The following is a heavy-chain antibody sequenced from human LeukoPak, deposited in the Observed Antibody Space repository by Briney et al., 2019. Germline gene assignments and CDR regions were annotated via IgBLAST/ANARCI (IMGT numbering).Heavy chain of an antibody. CDR2: ISYEGSNK. CDR1: GFTFSSYG. CDR3: AKDIVAVAGSMDYGMDV. J-gene: IGHJ6*02. Sequence: PGGSLRLSCAASGFTFSSYGMHWVRQAPGKGLEWVAVISYEGSNKYYADSVKGRFPISRDNSKNTLYLQMNSLRAEDTAVYYCAKDIVAVAGSMDYGMDVWGQGTTVTVSS. V-gene: IGHV3-30*18. D-gene: IGHD6-19*01.